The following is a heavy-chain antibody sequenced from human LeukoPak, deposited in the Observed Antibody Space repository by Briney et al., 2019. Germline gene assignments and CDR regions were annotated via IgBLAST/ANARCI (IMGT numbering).Heavy chain of an antibody. CDR2: IYHSGST. J-gene: IGHJ1*01. D-gene: IGHD5-24*01. Sequence: SETLSLTCTVSGGYISSYYWSWIRQPPGKGLEWIGYIYHSGSTSYNPSLRSRVTISVDTSKNQFSLRLTSVTAADTAVYYCARGFSYNSGYEVLEDWGQGTLVTVSS. CDR3: ARGFSYNSGYEVLED. V-gene: IGHV4-59*01. CDR1: GGYISSYY.